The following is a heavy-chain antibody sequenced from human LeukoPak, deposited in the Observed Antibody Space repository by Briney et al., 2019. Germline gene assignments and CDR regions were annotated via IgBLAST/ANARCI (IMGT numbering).Heavy chain of an antibody. CDR2: IPYDGSNK. D-gene: IGHD4-23*01. CDR1: GFTFSTYA. V-gene: IGHV3-30*04. J-gene: IGHJ4*02. CDR3: AKDRGYGGNSGTDY. Sequence: GRSLRLSCAASGFTFSTYAMHWVRQAPGKGLEWVAVIPYDGSNKYYADSVKGRFTISRENSKNTLYLQMNSLRAEDTAVYYCAKDRGYGGNSGTDYWGQGTLVTVSS.